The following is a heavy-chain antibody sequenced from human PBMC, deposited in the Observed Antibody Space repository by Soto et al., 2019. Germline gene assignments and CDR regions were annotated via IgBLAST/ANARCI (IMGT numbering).Heavy chain of an antibody. CDR3: ARTSVAGSWDYFDY. Sequence: GASVKVSCKASGGTFSSYAISWVQQAPGQGLEWMGGIIPIFGTANYAQKFQGRVTITADESTSTAYMELSSLRSEDTAVYYCARTSVAGSWDYFDYWGQGTLVTVSS. V-gene: IGHV1-69*13. D-gene: IGHD6-19*01. J-gene: IGHJ4*02. CDR2: IIPIFGTA. CDR1: GGTFSSYA.